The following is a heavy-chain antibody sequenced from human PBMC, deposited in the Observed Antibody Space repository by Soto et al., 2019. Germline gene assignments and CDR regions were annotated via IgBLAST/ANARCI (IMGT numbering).Heavy chain of an antibody. D-gene: IGHD3-22*01. CDR2: ISGSGGST. V-gene: IGHV3-23*01. CDR1: GFTFSSYA. CDR3: AKTLTIVVVITRFDY. Sequence: GESLMISCASSGFTFSSYAMSWVRQAPGKGLEWVSAISGSGGSTYYADSVKGRFTISRDNSKNTLYLQMNSLRAEDTAVYYCAKTLTIVVVITRFDYWGQGTLVTVSS. J-gene: IGHJ4*02.